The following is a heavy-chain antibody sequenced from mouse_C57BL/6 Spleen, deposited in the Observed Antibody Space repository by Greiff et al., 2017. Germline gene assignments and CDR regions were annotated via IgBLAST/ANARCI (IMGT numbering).Heavy chain of an antibody. CDR3: TRDGNYVGAMDY. J-gene: IGHJ4*01. V-gene: IGHV1-15*01. Sequence: QVQLQQSGAELVRPGASVTLSCKASGYTFTDYEMHWVKQTPVHGLEWIGAIEPETGGTAYNQKFKGKAILTADKSSSTAYMELRSLTSEDSAVYYCTRDGNYVGAMDYWGQGTSVTVSS. CDR2: IEPETGGT. CDR1: GYTFTDYE. D-gene: IGHD2-1*01.